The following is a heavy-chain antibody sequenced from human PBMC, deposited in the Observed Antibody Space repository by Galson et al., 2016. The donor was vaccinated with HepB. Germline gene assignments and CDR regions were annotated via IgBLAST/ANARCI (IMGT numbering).Heavy chain of an antibody. D-gene: IGHD3-10*01. CDR1: GFTFRTYS. J-gene: IGHJ6*04. V-gene: IGHV3-30-3*01. Sequence: SLRLSCAASGFTFRTYSIHWVRQAPGKGLEWVAFISYDGSKKYYADSVKGRFTISRDNSKSTLYLEMNSLRDEDTAVYYCARDSYSSGSGSTYFYYGMDVWGKGATVTVSS. CDR3: ARDSYSSGSGSTYFYYGMDV. CDR2: ISYDGSKK.